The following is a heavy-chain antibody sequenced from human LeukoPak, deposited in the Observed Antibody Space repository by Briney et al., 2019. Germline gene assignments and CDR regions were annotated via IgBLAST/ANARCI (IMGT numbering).Heavy chain of an antibody. CDR2: ISGSGGST. CDR3: AKDTYYYDSSGYYYRIYFDY. CDR1: GFTFSDYA. J-gene: IGHJ4*02. D-gene: IGHD3-22*01. Sequence: PGGSLRLSCAASGFTFSDYALNWVRQAPGKGLEWVSAISGSGGSTYYADSVKGRFTISRDNSKNTLYLQMNSLRAEDTAVYYCAKDTYYYDSSGYYYRIYFDYWGQGTLVTVSS. V-gene: IGHV3-23*01.